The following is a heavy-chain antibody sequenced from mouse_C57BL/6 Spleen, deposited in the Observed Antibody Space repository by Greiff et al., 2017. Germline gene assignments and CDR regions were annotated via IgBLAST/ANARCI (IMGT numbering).Heavy chain of an antibody. J-gene: IGHJ2*01. CDR3: ARGLNYFGY. D-gene: IGHD3-3*01. V-gene: IGHV5-17*01. CDR1: GFTFSDYG. Sequence: EVHLVESGGGLVKPGGSLKLSCAASGFTFSDYGMHWVRQAPEKGLEWVAYISSGSSTIYYADTVKGRFTISRDNAKNTLFLQMTSLRSEDTAMYYCARGLNYFGYWGQGTTLTVSS. CDR2: ISSGSSTI.